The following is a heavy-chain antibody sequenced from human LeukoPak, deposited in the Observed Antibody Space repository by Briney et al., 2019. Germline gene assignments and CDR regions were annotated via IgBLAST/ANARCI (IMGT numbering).Heavy chain of an antibody. Sequence: ASVKVSCKASGYTFTSYGISWVRQAPGQGLEWMGWISAYNGNTNYAQKLQGRVTMTTDTSTSTAYMELRSLRSDDTAVYYCARLGDYYGSGSYYSLDPWGQGTLVTVSS. D-gene: IGHD3-10*01. CDR2: ISAYNGNT. V-gene: IGHV1-18*01. CDR1: GYTFTSYG. J-gene: IGHJ5*02. CDR3: ARLGDYYGSGSYYSLDP.